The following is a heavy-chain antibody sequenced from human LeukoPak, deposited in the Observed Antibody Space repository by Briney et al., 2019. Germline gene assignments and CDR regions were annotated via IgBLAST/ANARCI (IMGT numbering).Heavy chain of an antibody. CDR3: AKRGTTVTTADN. CDR1: RFTFNNYG. D-gene: IGHD4-17*01. CDR2: ISAGGGTT. J-gene: IGHJ4*02. Sequence: GGSLRLSCAASRFTFNNYGMDWVRQAPGKGLEWVSAISAGGGTTYYADSVKGRFTISRDNSRNTLYLQMNSLRAEDTAVYYCAKRGTTVTTADNWGQGTLVTVSS. V-gene: IGHV3-23*01.